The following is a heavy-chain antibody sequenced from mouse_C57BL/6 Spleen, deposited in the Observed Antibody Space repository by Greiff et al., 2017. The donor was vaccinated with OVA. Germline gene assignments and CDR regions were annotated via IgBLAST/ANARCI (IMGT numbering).Heavy chain of an antibody. D-gene: IGHD1-1*01. J-gene: IGHJ4*01. CDR2: INPNYGTT. CDR3: ARQGTTVVATGHYYAMDY. Sequence: VQLQQSGPELVKPGASVKISCKASGYSFTDYNMNWVKQSNGKSLEWIGVINPNYGTTSSNQKFKGKATLTVDQSSSTAYMKLNSLTSEDSAGYYCARQGTTVVATGHYYAMDYWGQGTSVTVSS. V-gene: IGHV1-39*01. CDR1: GYSFTDYN.